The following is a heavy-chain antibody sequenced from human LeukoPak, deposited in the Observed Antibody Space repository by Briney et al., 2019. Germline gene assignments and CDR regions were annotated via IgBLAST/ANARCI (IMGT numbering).Heavy chain of an antibody. V-gene: IGHV4-61*01. CDR3: ARGDDFWSGLGRPDAFDI. D-gene: IGHD3-3*01. CDR1: NVSISSGSHY. J-gene: IGHJ3*02. CDR2: IYYSGST. Sequence: SETLSLTCTVSNVSISSGSHYWSWIRQPPGKGLEWIGYIYYSGSTNYNPSLKSRVTISVDTSKNQFSLKLSSVTAADTAVYYCARGDDFWSGLGRPDAFDIWGQGTMVTVSS.